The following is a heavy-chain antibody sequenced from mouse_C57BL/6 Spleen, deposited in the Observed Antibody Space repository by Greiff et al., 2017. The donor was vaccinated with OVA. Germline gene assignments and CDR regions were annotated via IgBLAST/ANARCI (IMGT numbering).Heavy chain of an antibody. Sequence: VQLQQPGAELVRPGSSVKLSCKASGYTFTSYWMHWVKQRPIQGLEWIGNIYPSDSETHYNQKFKDKATLTVDKSSSTAYMQLSSLTSEDSAVYYCARSAYSKRYFDYWGQGTTLTVSS. V-gene: IGHV1-52*01. J-gene: IGHJ2*01. CDR3: ARSAYSKRYFDY. CDR2: IYPSDSET. CDR1: GYTFTSYW. D-gene: IGHD2-5*01.